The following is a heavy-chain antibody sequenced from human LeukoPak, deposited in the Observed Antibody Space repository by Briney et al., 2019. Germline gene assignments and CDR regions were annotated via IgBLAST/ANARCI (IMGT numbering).Heavy chain of an antibody. D-gene: IGHD1-26*01. V-gene: IGHV1-46*01. CDR1: GYTFTSYY. CDR2: INPSGGST. J-gene: IGHJ4*02. Sequence: ASVTVSCKASGYTFTSYYMHWVRQAPGQGLEWVGMINPSGGSTSYAQKFQGRVTMTRDTSTSTVYMELSSLRSEDTAVYYCASEGRIVGATTGFDYWGQGTLVTVSS. CDR3: ASEGRIVGATTGFDY.